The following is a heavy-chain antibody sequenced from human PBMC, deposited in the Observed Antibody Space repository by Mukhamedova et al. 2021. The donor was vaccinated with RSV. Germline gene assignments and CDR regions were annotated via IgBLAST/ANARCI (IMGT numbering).Heavy chain of an antibody. CDR3: YDHSY. Sequence: VRQAPGKGLEWVGRIKTKAQGGTTDYAAPVKGRFTISRDDSKNTVYLQMNSLKTEDTAVSYCYDHSYWGQGTLVTVSS. D-gene: IGHD1-1*01. V-gene: IGHV3-15*01. J-gene: IGHJ4*02. CDR2: IKTKAQGGTT.